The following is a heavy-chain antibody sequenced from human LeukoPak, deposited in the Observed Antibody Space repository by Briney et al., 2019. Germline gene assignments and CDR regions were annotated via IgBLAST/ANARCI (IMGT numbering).Heavy chain of an antibody. CDR1: GYTFTSYY. CDR3: ASEGSDSSGYYYPWY. Sequence: GASVKVSCKASGYTFTSYYMHWVRQAPGQGLEWMGIINPSGGSTSYAQKFQGRVTMTRDTSTSTVYMELSSLRSEDTAVYYCASEGSDSSGYYYPWYWGQGTLVTVSS. V-gene: IGHV1-46*01. J-gene: IGHJ4*02. D-gene: IGHD3-22*01. CDR2: INPSGGST.